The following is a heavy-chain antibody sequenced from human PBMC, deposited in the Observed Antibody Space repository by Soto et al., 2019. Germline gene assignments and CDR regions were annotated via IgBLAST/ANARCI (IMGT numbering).Heavy chain of an antibody. J-gene: IGHJ5*02. CDR3: ATSNWFDP. Sequence: QLQLQESGPGLVKPSETLSLTCTVSGGSISSRGYYWGWIRQPPGKGLEWIGTIYYSGSTYYNPPLKSRVAISVYTSTNQFSLTLSSVTAADTAVYYCATSNWFDPWGQGTLVTVSS. CDR1: GGSISSRGYY. CDR2: IYYSGST. V-gene: IGHV4-39*01.